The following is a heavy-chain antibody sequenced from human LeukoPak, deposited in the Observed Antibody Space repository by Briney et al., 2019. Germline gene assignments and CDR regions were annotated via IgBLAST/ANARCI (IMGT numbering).Heavy chain of an antibody. CDR1: GFTFSSYA. Sequence: GGSLRLSCAASGFTFSSYAMSWVRQAPGKGLEWVSTISGNADNTYYADSVKGRFTVSRDNSRNTLYLQMNSLRAEDTAVYFCAKVWVGCLPTHYFDNGAQGPWVTVPS. CDR2: ISGNADNT. CDR3: AKVWVGCLPTHYFDN. D-gene: IGHD1-26*01. J-gene: IGHJ4*02. V-gene: IGHV3-23*01.